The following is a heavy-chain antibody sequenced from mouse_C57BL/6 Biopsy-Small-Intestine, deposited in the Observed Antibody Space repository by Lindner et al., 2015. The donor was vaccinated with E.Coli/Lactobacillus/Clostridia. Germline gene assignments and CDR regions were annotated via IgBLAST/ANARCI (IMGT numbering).Heavy chain of an antibody. CDR3: ASLYDGYYHYAMDY. CDR2: ISSGSSTI. J-gene: IGHJ4*01. V-gene: IGHV5-17*01. D-gene: IGHD2-3*01. Sequence: VQLQESGGGLVKPGGSLKLSCAASGFTFSDYGMHWVRQAPEKGLEWVAYISSGSSTIYYADTVKGRFTISRDNAKNTLFLQMTSLRSEDTAMYYCASLYDGYYHYAMDYWGQGTSVTVSS. CDR1: GFTFSDYG.